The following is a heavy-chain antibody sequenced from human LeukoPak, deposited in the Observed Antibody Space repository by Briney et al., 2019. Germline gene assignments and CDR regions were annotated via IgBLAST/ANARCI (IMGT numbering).Heavy chain of an antibody. J-gene: IGHJ4*02. V-gene: IGHV3-74*01. D-gene: IGHD5-18*01. CDR2: VSSDGSTT. Sequence: VGSLRLSCAASGLNPSGYWLHWVRQAPGEGLVWVSRVSSDGSTTTYADSVKGRFTVSRDNAKKTLYLQMNSLRAEDTAVYYCAKVPLGYSYGYDYWGQGTLVTVSS. CDR3: AKVPLGYSYGYDY. CDR1: GLNPSGYW.